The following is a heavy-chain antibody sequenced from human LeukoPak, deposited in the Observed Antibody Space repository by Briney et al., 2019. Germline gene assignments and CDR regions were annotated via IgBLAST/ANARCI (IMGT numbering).Heavy chain of an antibody. J-gene: IGHJ5*02. Sequence: PSKTLSLTCAVYGGSFSGYYWSWIRQPPGKGLEWIGEINHSGSTNYNPSLKSRVTISVDTSKNQFSLKLSSVTAADTAVYYCARGPLRSGYYRPNWFDPWGQGTLVTVSS. CDR3: ARGPLRSGYYRPNWFDP. CDR1: GGSFSGYY. CDR2: INHSGST. V-gene: IGHV4-34*01. D-gene: IGHD3-3*01.